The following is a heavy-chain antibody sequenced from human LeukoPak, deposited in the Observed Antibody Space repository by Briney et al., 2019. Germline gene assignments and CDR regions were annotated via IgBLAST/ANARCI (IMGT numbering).Heavy chain of an antibody. V-gene: IGHV3-30-3*01. J-gene: IGHJ4*02. CDR1: GFTFSSYA. D-gene: IGHD6-19*01. CDR2: ISYDGSNK. Sequence: GRSLRLFCAASGFTFSSYAMHWARQAPAKGLEWVAVISYDGSNKYYADSVKGRFTISRDNSKNTLYLQMNSLRAEDTAVYYCARETPGIAVAGTGDFDYWGQGTLVTVSS. CDR3: ARETPGIAVAGTGDFDY.